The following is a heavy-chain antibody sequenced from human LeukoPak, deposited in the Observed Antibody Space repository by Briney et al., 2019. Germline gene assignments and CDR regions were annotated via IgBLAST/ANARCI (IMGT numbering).Heavy chain of an antibody. Sequence: SETLSLTCAVSGGSISSGGYSWSWIRQPPGKGLEWIGYIYYSGSTYYNPSLKSRVTISVDTSKNQFSLKLSSVTAADTAVYYCARARSSSSNDGGAFDPWGQGTLVTVSS. CDR1: GGSISSGGYS. CDR2: IYYSGST. J-gene: IGHJ5*02. V-gene: IGHV4-30-4*07. D-gene: IGHD6-6*01. CDR3: ARARSSSSNDGGAFDP.